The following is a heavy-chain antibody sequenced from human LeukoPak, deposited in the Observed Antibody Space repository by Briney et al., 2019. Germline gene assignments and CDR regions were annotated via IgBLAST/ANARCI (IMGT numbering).Heavy chain of an antibody. J-gene: IGHJ4*02. D-gene: IGHD6-13*01. CDR1: GFTVSSNY. CDR2: VYTGGST. CDR3: ARGLAAAGLYFDY. V-gene: IGHV3-53*01. Sequence: GGSLRLSCAASGFTVSSNYMTWVRQAPGKGLEWVSVVYTGGSTYPADSVKGRFTISRDNSKNTLYLQMNSLRAEDTAVYYCARGLAAAGLYFDYWGQGTLVTVSS.